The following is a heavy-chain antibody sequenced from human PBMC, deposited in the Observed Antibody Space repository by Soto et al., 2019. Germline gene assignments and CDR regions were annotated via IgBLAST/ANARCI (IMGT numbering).Heavy chain of an antibody. CDR3: AGAESSSSEGFDY. J-gene: IGHJ4*02. V-gene: IGHV4-59*01. Sequence: PWETLSLTCTVSGVSISSNFWSWVRQAPGKGLEWIGHINYRGRTNYSPSLKSRVNISLDTSKNQFSLMLSSLTAADTAIYYCAGAESSSSEGFDYWARGTQV. D-gene: IGHD6-6*01. CDR1: GVSISSNF. CDR2: INYRGRT.